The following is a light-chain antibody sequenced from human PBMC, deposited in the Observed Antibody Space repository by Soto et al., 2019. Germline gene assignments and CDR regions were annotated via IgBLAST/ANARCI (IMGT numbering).Light chain of an antibody. CDR1: QDIGSA. CDR3: QQFNGFPLT. J-gene: IGKJ4*01. CDR2: DAS. Sequence: IQMTQSPSSLSASVGDRVTITCRECQDIGSALAWYQQRPGKAPKLLLYDASNLEAGVPSRFSGSGSGTDFTLTITSLRPEAFATYYCQQFNGFPLTFGGGTKVQIK. V-gene: IGKV1-13*02.